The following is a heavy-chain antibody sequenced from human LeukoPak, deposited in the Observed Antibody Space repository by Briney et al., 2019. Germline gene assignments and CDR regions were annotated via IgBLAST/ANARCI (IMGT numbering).Heavy chain of an antibody. V-gene: IGHV3-23*01. J-gene: IGHJ4*02. CDR3: AKVPYIVVVPAATREAGFDY. CDR2: ISGSGGST. Sequence: PGGSLRLSCAASGFAFSSYAMSWVRQAPGKGLEWVSAISGSGGSTYYADSVKGRFTISRDNSKNTLYPQMNSLRAEDTAVYYCAKVPYIVVVPAATREAGFDYWGQGTLVTVSS. CDR1: GFAFSSYA. D-gene: IGHD2-2*01.